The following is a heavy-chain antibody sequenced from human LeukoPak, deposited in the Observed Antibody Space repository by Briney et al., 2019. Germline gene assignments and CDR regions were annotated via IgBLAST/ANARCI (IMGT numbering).Heavy chain of an antibody. Sequence: GGSLRLSCAASGFTFSSYGMHWVRQAPGKGLEWVAFIRYDGSNKYYADSVKGRFTISRDNSKNTLYLQMNSLRAEDTAVYYCAKVPQSHCSGGSCYLDYWGQGTLVTVSS. CDR1: GFTFSSYG. V-gene: IGHV3-30*02. CDR2: IRYDGSNK. D-gene: IGHD2-15*01. J-gene: IGHJ4*02. CDR3: AKVPQSHCSGGSCYLDY.